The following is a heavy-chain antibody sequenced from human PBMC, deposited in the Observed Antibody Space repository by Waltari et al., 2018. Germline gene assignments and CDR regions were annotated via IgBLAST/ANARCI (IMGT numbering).Heavy chain of an antibody. CDR3: ARDRGRRLYLDS. Sequence: QLQLQESGPGLVRPSGTLSLACGVSGDSVTNNYWWSWVRQSPGKGLEWIGQIHGSGRANYNPSFGSRVSVSMDTSNNEFSLKVTSATAADTAIYYCARDRGRRLYLDSWGQGILVTVSP. V-gene: IGHV4-4*02. CDR1: GDSVTNNYW. CDR2: IHGSGRA. J-gene: IGHJ4*02. D-gene: IGHD2-15*01.